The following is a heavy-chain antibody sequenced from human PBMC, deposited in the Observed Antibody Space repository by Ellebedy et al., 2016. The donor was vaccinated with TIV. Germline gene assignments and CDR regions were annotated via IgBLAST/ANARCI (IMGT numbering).Heavy chain of an antibody. CDR3: ARATVTTSTYYYYYYGMDV. CDR2: IIPIFGTA. J-gene: IGHJ6*02. V-gene: IGHV1-69*13. CDR1: GGTFSSYA. D-gene: IGHD4-17*01. Sequence: SVKVSCXASGGTFSSYAISWVRQAPGQGLEWMGGIIPIFGTANYAQKFQGRVTITADESTSTAYMELSSLRSEDTAVYYCARATVTTSTYYYYYYGMDVWGQGTTVTVSS.